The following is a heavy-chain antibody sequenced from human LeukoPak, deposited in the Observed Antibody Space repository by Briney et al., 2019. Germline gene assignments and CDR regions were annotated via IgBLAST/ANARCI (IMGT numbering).Heavy chain of an antibody. Sequence: PGGSLRLSCAASGFTFSSYAMSWVRQAPGKELEWVSAISGSGGSTYYADSVKGRFTISRDNSKNTLYLQMNSLRAEDTAVYYCANTLGGIFEAFDIWGQGTMVTVSS. J-gene: IGHJ3*02. D-gene: IGHD3-3*01. V-gene: IGHV3-23*01. CDR1: GFTFSSYA. CDR2: ISGSGGST. CDR3: ANTLGGIFEAFDI.